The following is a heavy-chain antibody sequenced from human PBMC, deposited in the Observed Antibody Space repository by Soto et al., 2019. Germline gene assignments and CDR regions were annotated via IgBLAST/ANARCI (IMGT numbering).Heavy chain of an antibody. CDR3: ASSYYDILTGYPGEAFDI. D-gene: IGHD3-9*01. V-gene: IGHV4-39*01. J-gene: IGHJ3*02. CDR1: GGAISSSSYR. CDR2: IHYSGST. Sequence: SETLSLTCTVSGGAISSSSYRWGWIRQPPGKGLEWIGTIHYSGSTSYNPSLKSRVTISVDTSKNQFSLNLSSLTAADTAVYYCASSYYDILTGYPGEAFDIWGQGTMVTVSS.